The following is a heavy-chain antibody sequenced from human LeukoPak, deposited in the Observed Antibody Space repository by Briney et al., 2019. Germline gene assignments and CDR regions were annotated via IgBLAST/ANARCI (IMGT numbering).Heavy chain of an antibody. CDR1: GGSISSYY. CDR3: ARLEGWFDP. J-gene: IGHJ5*02. Sequence: SETLSLTCTVSGGSISSYYWSWIRQPPGKGLEWIGYIYYSGSTNYNPSLKSRVTISVDTSKNQFSLKLSSVAAADTAVYYCARLEGWFDPWGQGTLVTVSS. CDR2: IYYSGST. V-gene: IGHV4-59*08.